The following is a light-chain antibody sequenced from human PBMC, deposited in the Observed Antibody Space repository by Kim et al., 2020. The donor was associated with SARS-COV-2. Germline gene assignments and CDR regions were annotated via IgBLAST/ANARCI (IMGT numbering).Light chain of an antibody. CDR1: SRDVGSYNF. J-gene: IGLJ3*02. Sequence: GQSITISCTGTSRDVGSYNFVSWYQQHPGKAPKLMIYEVTKRPSGVSSRFSGSKSGNTASLTISGLQVDDEADYYCSSYAGGSTLMLGGGTQLTVL. V-gene: IGLV2-23*02. CDR3: SSYAGGSTLM. CDR2: EVT.